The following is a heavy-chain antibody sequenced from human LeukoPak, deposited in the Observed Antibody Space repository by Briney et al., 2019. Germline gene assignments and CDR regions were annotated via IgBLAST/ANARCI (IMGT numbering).Heavy chain of an antibody. V-gene: IGHV3-49*03. CDR1: GFTFGYYA. J-gene: IGHJ4*02. D-gene: IGHD3-16*02. CDR3: TNVIDSQDY. Sequence: GGSLRLSCTASGFTFGYYAMSWFRQAPGKGLECVGFIRSKAYGGTTEYAASVKGRFTISRDDSKSIAYLQMNSLKTEDTAVYYCTNVIDSQDYWGQGTLATVSS. CDR2: IRSKAYGGTT.